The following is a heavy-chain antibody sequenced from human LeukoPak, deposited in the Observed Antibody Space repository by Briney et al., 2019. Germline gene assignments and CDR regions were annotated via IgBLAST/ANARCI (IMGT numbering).Heavy chain of an antibody. CDR3: ARDKVWYSSSWYLDY. Sequence: ASVKVSCKASGYTFTSYYMHWVRQAPGQGLEWMGIINPSGGSTSYAQKFHGRVTMTRDTSTSTVYMELSSLRSEDTAVYYCARDKVWYSSSWYLDYWGQGTLVTVSS. CDR1: GYTFTSYY. CDR2: INPSGGST. D-gene: IGHD6-13*01. J-gene: IGHJ4*02. V-gene: IGHV1-46*01.